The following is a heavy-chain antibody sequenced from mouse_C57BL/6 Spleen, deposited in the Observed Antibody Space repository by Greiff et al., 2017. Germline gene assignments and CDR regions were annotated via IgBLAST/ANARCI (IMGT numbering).Heavy chain of an antibody. Sequence: EVQLQESGPGMVKPSQSLSLTCTVTGYSITSGYDWHWIRYLPGNKLEWMGYISYSGSTNYNPFLKSRISITHDTSKNHFFLKLNSVTTEDATTYYCARGVGLTPYYFDYWGQGTTLTVSS. J-gene: IGHJ2*01. CDR3: ARGVGLTPYYFDY. CDR2: ISYSGST. CDR1: GYSITSGYD. V-gene: IGHV3-1*01. D-gene: IGHD3-1*01.